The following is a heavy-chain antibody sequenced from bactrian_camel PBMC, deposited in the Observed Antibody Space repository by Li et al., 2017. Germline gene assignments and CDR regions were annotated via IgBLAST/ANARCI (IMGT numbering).Heavy chain of an antibody. Sequence: HVQLVESGGGSVQAGGSLRVSCVVSGLSRSAYCVGWFRQAPGHEREGIATIDTDDMTTYIDSVKDRFTISQDNAKNTLYLQINSLKPEDTAMYYCAADIVRLNYGGVWYDPKYWGQGTQVTVS. V-gene: IGHV3S55*01. J-gene: IGHJ4*01. CDR1: GLSRSAYC. CDR3: AADIVRLNYGGVWYDPKY. D-gene: IGHD6*01. CDR2: IDTDDMT.